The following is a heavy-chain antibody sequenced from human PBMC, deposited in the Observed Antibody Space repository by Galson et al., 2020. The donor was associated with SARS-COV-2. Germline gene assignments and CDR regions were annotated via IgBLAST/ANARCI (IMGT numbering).Heavy chain of an antibody. Sequence: SQTPSLTCTVSGASITASTYFWGWVRQPPGKGLEWLAKIYYSGATYYNQSLKSRVTISVDTSKNQFSLKLRSVTAADTAVYYCARATLERLVLCFDPGGQGSLVTVAS. J-gene: IGHJ5*02. CDR3: ARATLERLVLCFDP. V-gene: IGHV4-39*07. CDR1: GASITASTYF. D-gene: IGHD3-3*01. CDR2: IYYSGAT.